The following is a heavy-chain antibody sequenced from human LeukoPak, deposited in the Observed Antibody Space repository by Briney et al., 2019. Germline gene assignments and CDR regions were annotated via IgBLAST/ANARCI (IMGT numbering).Heavy chain of an antibody. J-gene: IGHJ6*02. V-gene: IGHV3-48*03. CDR3: AREPNPLYYYGMDV. CDR1: GFTFSSYE. Sequence: HPGGSLRLSCAASGFTFSSYEMNWVRQAPGKGLEWVSYISSSGSTIYYADSVKGRFTISRDSAKNSLYLQMNSLRAEDTAVYYCAREPNPLYYYGMDVWGQGTTVTVSS. CDR2: ISSSGSTI.